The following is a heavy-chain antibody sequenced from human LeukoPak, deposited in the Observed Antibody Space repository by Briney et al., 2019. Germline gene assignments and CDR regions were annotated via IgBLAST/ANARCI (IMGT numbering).Heavy chain of an antibody. CDR1: GYTFTSYD. CDR2: MNPNSGNT. J-gene: IGHJ4*02. CDR3: ARGPIQLWYSFDY. D-gene: IGHD5-18*01. V-gene: IGHV1-8*03. Sequence: RASVKVSCKASGYTFTSYDINWVRQATGQGLEWMGWMNPNSGNTGYAQKFQGRVTITRNTSISTAYMELSSLRSEDTAVYYCARGPIQLWYSFDYWGQGTLVTVSS.